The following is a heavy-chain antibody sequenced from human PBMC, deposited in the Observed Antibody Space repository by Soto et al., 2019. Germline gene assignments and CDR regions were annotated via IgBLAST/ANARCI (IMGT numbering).Heavy chain of an antibody. CDR2: IWFDGSEK. V-gene: IGHV3-30*02. CDR1: GFRFSDYG. Sequence: GGSLRLSCAASGFRFSDYGMHWVRQAPGKGLEWVAVIWFDGSEKYHAESVKGRFIISRDNSKNALYLQMDSLRAEDTAVYYCAKPIYCSGGSCYSSLWYYYGMDVWGQGTTVTVSS. CDR3: AKPIYCSGGSCYSSLWYYYGMDV. J-gene: IGHJ6*02. D-gene: IGHD2-15*01.